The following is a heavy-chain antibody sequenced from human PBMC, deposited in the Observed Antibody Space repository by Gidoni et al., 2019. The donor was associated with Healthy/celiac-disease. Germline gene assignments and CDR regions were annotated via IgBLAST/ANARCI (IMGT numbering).Heavy chain of an antibody. CDR3: ARSDKDCSGGSCYWFDT. J-gene: IGHJ5*02. V-gene: IGHV1-2*02. CDR1: GSTFTGYY. CDR2: INPNRGGT. Sequence: QVQLVQSGAEVKKPGASVKVSCKASGSTFTGYYMHWVRQAPGQGLEWMGWINPNRGGTNYAQKCQGRVTMTRDTSISTAYMELSRLRSDDTAVYYCARSDKDCSGGSCYWFDTWGQGTLVTVSS. D-gene: IGHD2-15*01.